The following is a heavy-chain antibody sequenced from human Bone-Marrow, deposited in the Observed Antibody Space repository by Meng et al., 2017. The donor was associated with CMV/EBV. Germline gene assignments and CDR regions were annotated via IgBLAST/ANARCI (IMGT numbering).Heavy chain of an antibody. CDR3: ARGRYCSSTSCVNTVLYYYYGMDV. CDR1: GWSFSGYY. V-gene: IGHV4-34*01. D-gene: IGHD2-2*01. Sequence: WETLSLTCAAYGWSFSGYYWSWIRQPPGKGLEWIGEINHSGSTNYNPDLKSRITISVEESKNQFSLKLSSVTAADTAVYYCARGRYCSSTSCVNTVLYYYYGMDVCGHGTTVTVSS. CDR2: INHSGST. J-gene: IGHJ6*02.